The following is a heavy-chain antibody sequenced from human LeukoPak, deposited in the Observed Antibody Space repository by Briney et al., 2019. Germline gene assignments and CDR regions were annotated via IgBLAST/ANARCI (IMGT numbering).Heavy chain of an antibody. J-gene: IGHJ4*02. Sequence: ASVKVSCKASGGTFSSYAISWVRQAPGQGLEWMGGIIPIFGTANYAQKFQGRVTITADESTSTAYMELSSLRSEDTAVYYCARHKDYGDSTFDYWGQGTLVTVSS. V-gene: IGHV1-69*13. CDR1: GGTFSSYA. D-gene: IGHD4-17*01. CDR2: IIPIFGTA. CDR3: ARHKDYGDSTFDY.